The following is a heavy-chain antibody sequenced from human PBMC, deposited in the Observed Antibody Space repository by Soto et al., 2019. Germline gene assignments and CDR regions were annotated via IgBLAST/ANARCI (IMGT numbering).Heavy chain of an antibody. V-gene: IGHV3-30*04. CDR1: GFTFSNYA. CDR3: ARGPSYSDSYFDH. Sequence: GGSLRLSCAASGFTFSNYAMHWVRQAPGKGLQWLSVISYDGNNKYYADSVEGRFTISRDNSKNTVYLQMNSLRLEDTAVYYCARGPSYSDSYFDHWGQGTLVTSPQ. D-gene: IGHD4-17*01. CDR2: ISYDGNNK. J-gene: IGHJ4*02.